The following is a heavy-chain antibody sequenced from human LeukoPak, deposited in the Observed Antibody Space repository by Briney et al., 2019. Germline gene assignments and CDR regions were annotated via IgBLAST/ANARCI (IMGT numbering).Heavy chain of an antibody. D-gene: IGHD6-13*01. J-gene: IGHJ4*02. CDR3: ARSRYGYSTSWFSY. Sequence: GASVKVSCKASGYTFTGYHIHWVRQAPGQGLEWMGWINPNSGGTNFAQKFQGRVTMTTDTSISTTYMELSSLNSDDTTVYYCARSRYGYSTSWFSYWGQGTLVTVSS. CDR1: GYTFTGYH. V-gene: IGHV1-2*02. CDR2: INPNSGGT.